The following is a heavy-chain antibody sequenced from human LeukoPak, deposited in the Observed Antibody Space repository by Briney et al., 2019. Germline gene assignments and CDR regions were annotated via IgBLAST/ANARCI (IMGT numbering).Heavy chain of an antibody. V-gene: IGHV1-18*01. CDR2: ISVYNGDT. CDR1: GYTFSSFG. CDR3: ARDGGDLLRVDY. J-gene: IGHJ4*02. Sequence: ASVTVSCTASGYTFSSFGFMWVRQAPGHGLEWMGWISVYNGDTRYAQTFQGRVTMTTDTSTSTAYMELRSLTSDDTAVYYCARDGGDLLRVDYWGQGTQVTVSS. D-gene: IGHD1-26*01.